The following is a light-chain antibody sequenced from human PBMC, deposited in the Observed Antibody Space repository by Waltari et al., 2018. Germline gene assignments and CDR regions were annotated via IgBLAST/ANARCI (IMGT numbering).Light chain of an antibody. CDR2: STS. J-gene: IGKJ3*01. CDR3: QQYSDWPPGT. CDR1: QSISNT. Sequence: EIVMPQSPATLSVSPGERATLSCRSSQSISNTSAWYQQKPGQAPRLLVYSTSARATGVPARFSGSGSGTEFTLTINSLQSEDFAVYYCQQYSDWPPGTFGPGTKVDIK. V-gene: IGKV3-15*01.